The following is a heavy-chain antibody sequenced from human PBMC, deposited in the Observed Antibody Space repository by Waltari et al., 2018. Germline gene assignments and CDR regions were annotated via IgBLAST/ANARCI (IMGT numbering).Heavy chain of an antibody. V-gene: IGHV4-34*01. D-gene: IGHD2-21*02. CDR3: ARGPAILVVTAVYYFDY. J-gene: IGHJ4*02. Sequence: QVQLQQWGAGLLKPSETLSLTCAVYGGSFRGYYWSWISQPPGKGLGWIGEIHHSGSTNYNPSLKSRVTISVDTSKNQFSLKLSSVTAADTAVYYCARGPAILVVTAVYYFDYWGQGTLVTVSS. CDR1: GGSFRGYY. CDR2: IHHSGST.